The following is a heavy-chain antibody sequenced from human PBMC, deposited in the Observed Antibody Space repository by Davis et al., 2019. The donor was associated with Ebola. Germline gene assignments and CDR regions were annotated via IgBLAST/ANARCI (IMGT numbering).Heavy chain of an antibody. D-gene: IGHD1-26*01. CDR3: VKDTSNIWFDI. J-gene: IGHJ3*02. CDR2: ISGSGGTI. V-gene: IGHV3-11*01. Sequence: GESLKISCAASGFTFSDYYMSWIRQAPGKGPEWVSSISGSGGTIYYADSVKGRFTISRDNAKNTLYLQMNGLRVEDTAVYFCVKDTSNIWFDIWGQGTMITVSS. CDR1: GFTFSDYY.